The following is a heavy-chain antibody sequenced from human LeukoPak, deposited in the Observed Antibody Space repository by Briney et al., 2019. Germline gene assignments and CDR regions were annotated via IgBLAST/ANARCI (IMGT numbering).Heavy chain of an antibody. D-gene: IGHD1-26*01. CDR3: ARDAGGRTQREGWFDP. J-gene: IGHJ5*02. V-gene: IGHV3-21*01. CDR2: INSDGIWI. CDR1: GFSFSTYS. Sequence: GGSLRLSCAASGFSFSTYSMNWVRQAPGKGLEWVSSINSDGIWIYYADSVKGRFTISRDNTRNSLYLQMNSLRVEDTAVYYCARDAGGRTQREGWFDPWGQGTLVTVSS.